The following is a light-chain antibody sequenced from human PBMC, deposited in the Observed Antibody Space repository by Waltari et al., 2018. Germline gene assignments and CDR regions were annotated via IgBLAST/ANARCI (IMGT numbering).Light chain of an antibody. Sequence: DIVMTQSPLSLPVTPGEPASISCRSSESLLHPNGHNYLEWYLQKPGQSPQLLIYLGSNRASGVPDRFSGSGSGTDFTLKISRVEAEDVGNYYCMQGLRGPLTFGPGTKVDIK. CDR3: MQGLRGPLT. V-gene: IGKV2-28*01. CDR1: ESLLHPNGHNY. CDR2: LGS. J-gene: IGKJ3*01.